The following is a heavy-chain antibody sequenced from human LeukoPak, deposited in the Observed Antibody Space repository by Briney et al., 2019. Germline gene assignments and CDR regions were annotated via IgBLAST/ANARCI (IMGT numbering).Heavy chain of an antibody. CDR2: IFYSGST. CDR1: GGSISSSACY. J-gene: IGHJ4*02. V-gene: IGHV4-39*01. CDR3: ARTCGRGRVDPGTSGYVDY. D-gene: IGHD3-22*01. Sequence: SETLSLTCTVPGGSISSSACYWDWIRQPPGKGLEWMGSIFYSGSTNYKSSLWSRITMSIDTSMNQFSLKLNSVTAADTAIYYCARTCGRGRVDPGTSGYVDYWGQGTLVTVSS.